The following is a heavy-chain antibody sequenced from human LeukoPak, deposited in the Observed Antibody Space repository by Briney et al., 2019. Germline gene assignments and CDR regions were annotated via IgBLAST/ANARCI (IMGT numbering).Heavy chain of an antibody. Sequence: SETLSLTCTVSGGSISSAGYYWSWIRQLPGKGLEWIGYIYHSGSTYYNPSLKSRVTVSVDTPKNQFSLRLSPVTAADAAVYYCVRDRRYYYMDVWGKGTTVTVSS. CDR1: GGSISSAGYY. CDR2: IYHSGST. V-gene: IGHV4-31*03. CDR3: VRDRRYYYMDV. D-gene: IGHD6-6*01. J-gene: IGHJ6*03.